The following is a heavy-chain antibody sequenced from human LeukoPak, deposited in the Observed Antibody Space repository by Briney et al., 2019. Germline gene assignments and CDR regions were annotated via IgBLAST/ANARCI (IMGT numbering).Heavy chain of an antibody. CDR3: ARGNTAMVT. Sequence: GGSLRLSCAASGFTFSSYAMGWVRQAPGKGLEWVSTISGTGSSTYYADSVKGRFTISRDNSKNTLYLQMNSLRAEDTAVYYCARGNTAMVTWGQGTLVTVSS. CDR2: ISGTGSST. CDR1: GFTFSSYA. V-gene: IGHV3-23*01. J-gene: IGHJ4*02. D-gene: IGHD5-18*01.